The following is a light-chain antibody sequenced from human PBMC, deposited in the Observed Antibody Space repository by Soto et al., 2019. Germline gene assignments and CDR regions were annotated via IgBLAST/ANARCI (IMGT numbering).Light chain of an antibody. Sequence: QSVLTQPASVSGSPGQSITISCTGTSSDVGGYIYVSWYQHHPGKAPKLIIYDVSNRPSGVSIRFSGSKSDNTASLTISGLQPEDEADYHCSSYTTSNTRQIVFGTGTKVTVL. CDR2: DVS. CDR3: SSYTTSNTRQIV. V-gene: IGLV2-14*03. CDR1: SSDVGGYIY. J-gene: IGLJ1*01.